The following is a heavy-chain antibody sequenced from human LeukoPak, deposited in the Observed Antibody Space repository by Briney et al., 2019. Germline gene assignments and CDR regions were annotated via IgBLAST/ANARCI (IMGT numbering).Heavy chain of an antibody. CDR1: GFTFSSYA. CDR3: ARDWAVNYYDSSGYQGYFDY. CDR2: ISSGSTYI. V-gene: IGHV3-21*01. J-gene: IGHJ4*02. Sequence: GGSLRLSCEASGFTFSSYAMSWVRQAPGKRLEWVSSISSGSTYIYYADSVKGRFTISRDNAKNSLYLQMNSLRAEDTAVYYCARDWAVNYYDSSGYQGYFDYWGQGTLVTVSS. D-gene: IGHD3-22*01.